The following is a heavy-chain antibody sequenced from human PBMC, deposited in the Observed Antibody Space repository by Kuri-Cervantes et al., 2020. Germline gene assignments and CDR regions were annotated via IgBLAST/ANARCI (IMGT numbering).Heavy chain of an antibody. CDR1: GFTFSNAW. D-gene: IGHD3-22*01. CDR2: IKSKTDGGTT. CDR3: TTRPRDYYDSSGYYRNFDY. V-gene: IGHV3-15*01. Sequence: GESLKISCAASGFTFSNAWMSWVRQAPGKGLEWVGRIKSKTDGGTTDYAAPVKGRFTISRGDSKNTLYLQMNSLKTEDTAVYYCTTRPRDYYDSSGYYRNFDYWGQGTLVTVSS. J-gene: IGHJ4*02.